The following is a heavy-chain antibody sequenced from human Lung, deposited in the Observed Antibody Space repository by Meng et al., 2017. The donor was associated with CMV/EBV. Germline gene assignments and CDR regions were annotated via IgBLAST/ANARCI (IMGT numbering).Heavy chain of an antibody. CDR3: AKGERQFCSSFNCHYQYYGMDV. CDR1: GFSFSDYA. D-gene: IGHD3-3*01. Sequence: SXAASGFSFSDYAMHWVRQAPGKGLEWVTFNRHDGTNKYYAESVKGQFTISRDNSKSTLYLHMNRLRPEDTAVYYCAKGERQFCSSFNCHYQYYGMDVWGQGTTVXVSS. CDR2: NRHDGTNK. V-gene: IGHV3-30*02. J-gene: IGHJ6*02.